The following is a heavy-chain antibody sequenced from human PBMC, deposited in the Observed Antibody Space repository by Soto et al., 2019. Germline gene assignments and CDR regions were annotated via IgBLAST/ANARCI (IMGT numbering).Heavy chain of an antibody. Sequence: ASVKVSCKASGYTFTGYYMHWVRQAPGQGLEWMGWINPNSGGTNYAQKFQGRVTMTRDTSISTAYMELSRLRSDGTAVYYCARDPVVRTDRDAFDIWGQGTMVTVSS. CDR2: INPNSGGT. J-gene: IGHJ3*02. CDR1: GYTFTGYY. V-gene: IGHV1-2*02. D-gene: IGHD2-15*01. CDR3: ARDPVVRTDRDAFDI.